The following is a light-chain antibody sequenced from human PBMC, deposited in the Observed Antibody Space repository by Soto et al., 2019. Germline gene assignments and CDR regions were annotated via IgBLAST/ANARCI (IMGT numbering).Light chain of an antibody. CDR2: EVS. CDR3: SSYTSTSTREV. Sequence: QSALTQPASVSGSPGQSITISCTGTSSDVGGYNFVSWYQQHPGKVPRLIMYEVSNRPSGVSNRFSGSKSGNTASLTISGLQAEDEADYYCSSYTSTSTREVFGGGTKVTVL. CDR1: SSDVGGYNF. J-gene: IGLJ2*01. V-gene: IGLV2-14*01.